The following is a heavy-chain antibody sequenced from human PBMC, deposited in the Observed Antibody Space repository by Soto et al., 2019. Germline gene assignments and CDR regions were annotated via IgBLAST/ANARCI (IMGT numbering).Heavy chain of an antibody. D-gene: IGHD6-6*01. Sequence: GGSLRLSCAASGITVSGNYMAWVRQAPGKGLEWVSLIYRGGSTFYTDSVRGRFIISRDNSKNTLYLQMSSLRAEDTAMYYCARVPHRFRSSSNYIWGQGTLVTVSS. V-gene: IGHV3-53*01. J-gene: IGHJ4*02. CDR3: ARVPHRFRSSSNYI. CDR2: IYRGGST. CDR1: GITVSGNY.